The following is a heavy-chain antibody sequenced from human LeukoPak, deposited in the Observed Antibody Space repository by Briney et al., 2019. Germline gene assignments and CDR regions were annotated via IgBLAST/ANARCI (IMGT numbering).Heavy chain of an antibody. CDR1: GFTFSSYA. Sequence: GGSLRLSCAASGFTFSSYAMSWVRQAPGKGLEWVSAISGSGGSTYYADSVKGRFTISRDNSKNTLYLQMNSLRAEDTAVYYCAKDGAYESSGYAEHFDYWGQGTLVTVSS. CDR3: AKDGAYESSGYAEHFDY. J-gene: IGHJ4*02. D-gene: IGHD3-22*01. CDR2: ISGSGGST. V-gene: IGHV3-23*01.